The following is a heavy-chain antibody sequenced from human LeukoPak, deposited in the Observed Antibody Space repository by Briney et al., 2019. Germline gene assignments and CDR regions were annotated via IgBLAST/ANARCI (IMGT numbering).Heavy chain of an antibody. V-gene: IGHV3-23*01. CDR1: GFTLSSYA. CDR3: AKVMKGSERLTMVRGVIIKTAGLYYMHV. D-gene: IGHD3-10*01. CDR2: ISASGGST. Sequence: PGGSLRVSCAASGFTLSSYAMSWVRQAPGKGLEWVSSISASGGSTNYADSVKGRFTISRDNSKNTAYLQMNSLRAEDTAVYYCAKVMKGSERLTMVRGVIIKTAGLYYMHVWGKGTTVTVSS. J-gene: IGHJ6*03.